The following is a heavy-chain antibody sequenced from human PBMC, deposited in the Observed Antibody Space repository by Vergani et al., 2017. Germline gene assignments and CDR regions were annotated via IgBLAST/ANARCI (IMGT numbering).Heavy chain of an antibody. Sequence: QVQLQESGPGLVKPSETLSLTCTVSGGSISSSSYYWGWIRQPPGKGLEWIGCIYYSGSTYYNPSLKSRVTISVDTSKNQFSRKLSSVTAADTAVYYCARGYSYGFFDAVDIWGQGTMVTVSS. J-gene: IGHJ3*02. V-gene: IGHV4-39*07. CDR2: IYYSGST. D-gene: IGHD5-18*01. CDR1: GGSISSSSYY. CDR3: ARGYSYGFFDAVDI.